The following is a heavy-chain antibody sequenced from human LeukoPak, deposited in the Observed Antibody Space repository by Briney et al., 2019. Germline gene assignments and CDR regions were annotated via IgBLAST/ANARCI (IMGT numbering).Heavy chain of an antibody. CDR3: ARPISGSNGISNY. CDR1: GFTFGSYP. J-gene: IGHJ4*01. D-gene: IGHD2-8*01. Sequence: GGSLRLSCEASGFTFGSYPMTWVRQAPGKGLEWVSSIIAGGGATFYADSVKGRFSISRDNSRNTLYLQMNSLRTDDTAIYYCARPISGSNGISNYWGHGTLVTVSS. CDR2: IIAGGGAT. V-gene: IGHV3-23*01.